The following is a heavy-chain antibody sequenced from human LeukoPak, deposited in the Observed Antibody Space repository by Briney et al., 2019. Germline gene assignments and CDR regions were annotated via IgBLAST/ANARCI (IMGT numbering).Heavy chain of an antibody. CDR3: ARGDSSSWYLKRNSGRSMECDI. V-gene: IGHV1-2*02. CDR1: GYTFTGYY. D-gene: IGHD6-13*01. J-gene: IGHJ3*02. Sequence: GASVKVSCKASGYTFTGYYMHWVRQAPGQGLEWMGWINPNSGGTNYAQKFQGRVTMTRDTSISTAYMELSRLRSDDTAVYYCARGDSSSWYLKRNSGRSMECDIWGQGTMVTVSS. CDR2: INPNSGGT.